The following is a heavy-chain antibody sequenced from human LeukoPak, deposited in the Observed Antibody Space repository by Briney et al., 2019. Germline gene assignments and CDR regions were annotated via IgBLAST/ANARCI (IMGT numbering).Heavy chain of an antibody. CDR2: ITWDGDNT. D-gene: IGHD6-13*01. CDR3: AKGTSSWHEFVY. J-gene: IGHJ4*02. V-gene: IGHV3-43D*03. CDR1: GFTFDDYA. Sequence: GGSLRLSCAASGFTFDDYAMHWVRQPPGKGLEWVSLITWDGDNTYYTDSVKGRFTISRDNSENSLYLQMNSLRAEDTALYYCAKGTSSWHEFVYWGQGTLVTVSS.